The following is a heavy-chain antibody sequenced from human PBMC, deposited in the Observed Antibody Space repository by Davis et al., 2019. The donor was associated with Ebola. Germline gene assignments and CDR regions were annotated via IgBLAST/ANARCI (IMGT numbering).Heavy chain of an antibody. Sequence: GESLKISCAASGFTFSSYAIHWVRQAPGKGLEWVSGIDGRGSSTYYPDSLKGRFTISRDNSQNTVYLQMNSLRVEDTGVYYCARLACTSSSCYTGNYYYYYGVDVWGQGTTVTVSS. CDR1: GFTFSSYA. CDR3: ARLACTSSSCYTGNYYYYYGVDV. V-gene: IGHV3-23*01. D-gene: IGHD2-2*02. J-gene: IGHJ6*02. CDR2: IDGRGSST.